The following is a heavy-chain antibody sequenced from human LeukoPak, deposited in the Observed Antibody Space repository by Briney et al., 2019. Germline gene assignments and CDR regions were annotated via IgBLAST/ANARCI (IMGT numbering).Heavy chain of an antibody. CDR1: GGSINSYY. CDR3: ARDAGSGGYYDY. CDR2: IYTSGTT. D-gene: IGHD3-22*01. V-gene: IGHV4-4*07. J-gene: IGHJ4*02. Sequence: SETLSLTCTVSGGSINSYYWSWIRQPAGKGLEWVGRIYTSGTTNYSPSLKGRVTMSVDTSQNQLSLRLNSVTAADTAVYSCARDAGSGGYYDYWGQGTLVTVSS.